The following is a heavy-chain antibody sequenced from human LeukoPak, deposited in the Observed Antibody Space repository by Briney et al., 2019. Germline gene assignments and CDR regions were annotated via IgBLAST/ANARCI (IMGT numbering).Heavy chain of an antibody. D-gene: IGHD2-2*01. Sequence: SETLSLTCTVSGGSISSSSYYWGWIRQPPGKGLEWIGSIYYSGSTYYNPSLKSRVTMSVDTSKNQFSLKLSSVTAADTAVYYCARGPAALSPIDYWGQGTLVTVSS. CDR3: ARGPAALSPIDY. V-gene: IGHV4-39*07. CDR1: GGSISSSSYY. J-gene: IGHJ4*02. CDR2: IYYSGST.